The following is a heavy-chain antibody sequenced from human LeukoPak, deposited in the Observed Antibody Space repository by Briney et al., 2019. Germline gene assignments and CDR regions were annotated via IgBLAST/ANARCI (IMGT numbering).Heavy chain of an antibody. V-gene: IGHV3-7*01. D-gene: IGHD2-2*01. CDR1: GFSFSSYY. Sequence: GGSLRLSCAASGFSFSSYYMSWVRQAPGKGLEWVALINPDGSERYYVDSVKGRFTISRDNSKNTLYLQMNSLRAEDTAVYYCARDIVVVPDVGGLRVYYYYGMDVWGQGTTVTVSS. J-gene: IGHJ6*02. CDR3: ARDIVVVPDVGGLRVYYYYGMDV. CDR2: INPDGSER.